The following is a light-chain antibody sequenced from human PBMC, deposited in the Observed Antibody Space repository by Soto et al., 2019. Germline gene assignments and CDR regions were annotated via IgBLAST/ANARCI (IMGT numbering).Light chain of an antibody. J-gene: IGKJ5*01. V-gene: IGKV3-15*01. CDR3: QQYNNWPPIT. Sequence: EIVLTQSPDTLALSPGDSATLSCRASQSVSSNLAWYQQKPGQAPRLLIYGAYTRATGIPARFSGSGSGTEFTLTISSLQSEDFAVYYCQQYNNWPPITFGQGTRLEIK. CDR1: QSVSSN. CDR2: GAY.